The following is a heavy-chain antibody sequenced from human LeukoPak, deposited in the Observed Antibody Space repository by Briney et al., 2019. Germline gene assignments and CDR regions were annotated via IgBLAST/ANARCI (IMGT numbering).Heavy chain of an antibody. V-gene: IGHV3-48*03. CDR3: ARVLMYAFDI. D-gene: IGHD3-9*01. CDR1: GFTFSGYE. CDR2: ISSTGGTI. Sequence: PGGSLRLSCAASGFTFSGYEMNWVRQAPGKGREWVSYISSTGGTIKYADSVKGRFTISRDNAKNSLYLQMKSLRAEDTALYYCARVLMYAFDIWCQGTPVTVSS. J-gene: IGHJ3*02.